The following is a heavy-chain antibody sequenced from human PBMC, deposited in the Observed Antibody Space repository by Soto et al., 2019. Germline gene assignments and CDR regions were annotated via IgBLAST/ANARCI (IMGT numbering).Heavy chain of an antibody. CDR3: AKDRSSTSCYAFDY. Sequence: EVQLLESGGGLVQPGGSLRLSCAASGFTFSSYAMSWVRQAPGKGLEWVSAINSRGGSTYYADSVKGRFTISRDSSKNTQYLQMTSLSAEDTAVYYWAKDRSSTSCYAFDYWGQGTLVTVSS. V-gene: IGHV3-23*01. CDR2: INSRGGST. J-gene: IGHJ4*02. CDR1: GFTFSSYA. D-gene: IGHD2-2*01.